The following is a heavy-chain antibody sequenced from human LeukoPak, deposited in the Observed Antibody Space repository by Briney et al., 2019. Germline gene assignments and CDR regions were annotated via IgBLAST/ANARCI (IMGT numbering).Heavy chain of an antibody. J-gene: IGHJ4*02. CDR1: GFTFSHYW. CDR3: ARDKWLWDY. V-gene: IGHV3-7*05. Sequence: GGSLRLSCAASGFTFSHYWMSWVRQAPGKGLEWVANIQQDGSEKYYVDSVKGRFTISRDNAKNSLYLQMDSLRAEDTAVYHCARDKWLWDYWGQGTLVTVSS. CDR2: IQQDGSEK. D-gene: IGHD3-22*01.